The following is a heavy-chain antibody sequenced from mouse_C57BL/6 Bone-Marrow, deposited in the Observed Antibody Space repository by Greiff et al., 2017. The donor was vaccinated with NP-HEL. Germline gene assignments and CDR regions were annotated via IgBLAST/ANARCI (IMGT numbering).Heavy chain of an antibody. J-gene: IGHJ1*03. D-gene: IGHD1-1*01. CDR1: GYTFTSYW. V-gene: IGHV1-55*01. CDR3: ARRYPWYFDV. Sequence: QVQLKQPGAELVKPGASVKMSCKASGYTFTSYWITWVKQRPGQGLEWIGDIYPGSGSTNYNEKFKSKATLTVDTSSSTAYMQLSSLTSEDSAVYYCARRYPWYFDVWGTGTTVTVSS. CDR2: IYPGSGST.